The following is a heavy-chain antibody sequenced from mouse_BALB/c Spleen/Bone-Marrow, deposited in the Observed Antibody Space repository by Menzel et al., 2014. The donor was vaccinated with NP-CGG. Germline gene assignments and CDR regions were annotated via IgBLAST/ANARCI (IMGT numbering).Heavy chain of an antibody. D-gene: IGHD2-1*01. CDR1: GYTSTDYN. V-gene: IGHV1S29*02. J-gene: IGHJ3*01. CDR2: IYPYNGGA. Sequence: VQLKESGPELVKPGASVKISCKASGYTSTDYNMHWVKQSHGKSLEWIGYIYPYNGGAGYNQKFKSKATLTVDNSSSTAYMERRSLTSDDSAVYYCARSYGNYDAWFAHWGQGTLVTVSA. CDR3: ARSYGNYDAWFAH.